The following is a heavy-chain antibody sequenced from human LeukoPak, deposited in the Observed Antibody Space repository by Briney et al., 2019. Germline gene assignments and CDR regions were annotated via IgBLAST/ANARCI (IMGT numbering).Heavy chain of an antibody. Sequence: PGGSLGLSCAASGLTFSNYYMSWVRQAPGKGLEWVSAISGSGTTTYFADSVKGRFTISRDNSKNTLYLQMTSLRVEDTALYYCANEIRPNDYWGQGTLVSVSS. CDR1: GLTFSNYY. V-gene: IGHV3-23*01. CDR2: ISGSGTTT. D-gene: IGHD3-16*01. J-gene: IGHJ4*02. CDR3: ANEIRPNDY.